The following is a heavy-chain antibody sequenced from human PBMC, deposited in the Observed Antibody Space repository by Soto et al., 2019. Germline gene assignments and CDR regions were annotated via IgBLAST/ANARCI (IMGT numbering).Heavy chain of an antibody. CDR3: ARDRRYYGSGNWHWRFDP. V-gene: IGHV4-59*01. CDR2: IYYSGST. J-gene: IGHJ5*02. D-gene: IGHD3-10*01. CDR1: GGSISTYY. Sequence: TSETLSLTCTVSGGSISTYYWSWIRQPPGKGLEWIGHIYYSGSTSYNPSLKSRVTISVDTSKNQLSLKLSSVTAADTAVYYCARDRRYYGSGNWHWRFDPWGQGTLVTVSS.